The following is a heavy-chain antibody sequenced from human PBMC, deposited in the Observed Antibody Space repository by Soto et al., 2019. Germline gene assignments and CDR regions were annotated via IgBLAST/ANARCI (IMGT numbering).Heavy chain of an antibody. CDR2: INPSGGST. V-gene: IGHV1-46*03. D-gene: IGHD2-2*02. CDR1: GSPFPTYY. Sequence: ASVQVSCQASGSPFPTYYMHWVRQAPGQGLEWMGIINPSGGSTSYAQKFQGRVTMTRDTSTSTVYMELSSLRSDDTAVYYCARELGYCSTTSCYNFDYWGQGTLVTVSS. J-gene: IGHJ4*02. CDR3: ARELGYCSTTSCYNFDY.